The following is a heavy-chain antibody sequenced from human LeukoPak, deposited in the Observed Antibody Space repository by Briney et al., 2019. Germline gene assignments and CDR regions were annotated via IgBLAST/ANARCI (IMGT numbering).Heavy chain of an antibody. J-gene: IGHJ4*02. D-gene: IGHD1-26*01. CDR1: GYTFTSYG. Sequence: SVKVSCKASGYTFTSYGISWVRQAPGQGLEWMGRIIPILGIANYAQKFQGRVTITADKSTSTAYMELSSLRSEDTAVYYCARPRSGSRILFDYWGQGTLVTVSS. V-gene: IGHV1-69*04. CDR2: IIPILGIA. CDR3: ARPRSGSRILFDY.